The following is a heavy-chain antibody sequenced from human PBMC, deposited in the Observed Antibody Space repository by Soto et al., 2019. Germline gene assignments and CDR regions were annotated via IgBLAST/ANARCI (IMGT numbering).Heavy chain of an antibody. Sequence: QVQLVESGGGVVQPGRSLRLSCAASGFTFSSYAMHWVRQAPGKGLEWVAGISYDGSNKYYAESVKGRFTISRDNSKNTLYLQMNSLRAEDTAVYYCAREGDTVFDYWGQGTLVTVSS. V-gene: IGHV3-30-3*01. CDR2: ISYDGSNK. CDR1: GFTFSSYA. J-gene: IGHJ4*02. D-gene: IGHD2-21*02. CDR3: AREGDTVFDY.